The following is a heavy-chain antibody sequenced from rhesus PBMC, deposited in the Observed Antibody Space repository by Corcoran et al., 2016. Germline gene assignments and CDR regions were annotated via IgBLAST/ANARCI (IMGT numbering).Heavy chain of an antibody. Sequence: QLQLQESGPGLVKPSETLSVTCAVSGGSISSSYWSWIRQAPGKGLEWIWFIYGSGSSTNYNPSLKRRVTLSVDTSKNQLSLKLSSVTAADTAVYYCARADYEDDYGYYYIDYWGQGVLVTVSS. D-gene: IGHD3-9*01. CDR3: ARADYEDDYGYYYIDY. V-gene: IGHV4-169*01. CDR2: IYGSGSST. CDR1: GGSISSSY. J-gene: IGHJ4*01.